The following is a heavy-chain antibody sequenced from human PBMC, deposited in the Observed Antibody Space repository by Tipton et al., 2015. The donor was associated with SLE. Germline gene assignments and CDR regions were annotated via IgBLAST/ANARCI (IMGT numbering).Heavy chain of an antibody. Sequence: TLSLTCTVSGASISTNSYYWGWIRQPPGKGLEWIASIYYSGTTYSNPSLKSRVTILLDTSKNHFSLKVNSVTAADTAVYFCVRHLSSGWYYAVDVWGQGTTVIVSS. CDR1: GASISTNSYY. D-gene: IGHD6-19*01. V-gene: IGHV4-39*07. J-gene: IGHJ6*02. CDR2: IYYSGTT. CDR3: VRHLSSGWYYAVDV.